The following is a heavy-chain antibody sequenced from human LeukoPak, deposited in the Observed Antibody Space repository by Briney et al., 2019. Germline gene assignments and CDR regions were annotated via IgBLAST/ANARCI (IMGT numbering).Heavy chain of an antibody. CDR1: GYTFTGYY. CDR3: VSGSSTRVYYFDY. D-gene: IGHD2-2*01. CDR2: INPNSGGT. Sequence: ASVKVSCKASGYTFTGYYMHWVRQAPGQGLEWMGWINPNSGGTNYAQQFQGRVTMTRDTSISTAYMELSRLRSDDTAVYYCVSGSSTRVYYFDYWGQGTLVTVSS. J-gene: IGHJ4*02. V-gene: IGHV1-2*02.